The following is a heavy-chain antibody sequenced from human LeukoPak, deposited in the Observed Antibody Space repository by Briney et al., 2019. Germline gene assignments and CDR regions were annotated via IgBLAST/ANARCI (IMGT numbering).Heavy chain of an antibody. CDR2: ITPGGGT. J-gene: IGHJ6*02. D-gene: IGHD3-10*01. V-gene: IGHV3-69-1*01. CDR1: EFTFSSYV. CDR3: ARDYYGSGSGDV. Sequence: PGGSLRLSCAASEFTFSSYVMAWVRQAPGKGLEWVSTITPGGGTYYADSVKGRFTISRDNAKKSLYLQMNSLRAEDTAVYYCARDYYGSGSGDVWGQGTTVTVSS.